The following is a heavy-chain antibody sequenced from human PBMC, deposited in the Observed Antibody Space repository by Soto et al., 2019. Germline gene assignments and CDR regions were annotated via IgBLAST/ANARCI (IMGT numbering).Heavy chain of an antibody. CDR2: ISGSGGST. Sequence: EVQLLESGGGLVQPGGSLRLSCAASGFTFSSYAVSWVRQAPGKGLEWVSAISGSGGSTHYADSVKGRFTIPRDNSKNTLYVQMNSLRAEDTAVYYCAKDHVTYSSGPRRFQHWGQGTLVTVSS. D-gene: IGHD6-19*01. CDR1: GFTFSSYA. CDR3: AKDHVTYSSGPRRFQH. V-gene: IGHV3-23*01. J-gene: IGHJ1*01.